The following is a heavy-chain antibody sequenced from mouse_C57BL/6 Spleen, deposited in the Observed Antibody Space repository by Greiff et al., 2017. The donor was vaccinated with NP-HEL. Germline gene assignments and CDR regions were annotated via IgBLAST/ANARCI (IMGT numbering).Heavy chain of an antibody. CDR2: ISSGSSTI. Sequence: DVKLVESGGGLVKPGGSLKLSCAASGFTFSDYGMHWVRQAPEKGLEWVAYISSGSSTIYYADTVKGRFTISRDNAKNTLFLQMTSLRSEDTAMYYCARPEPGFDDYGSSVSWFAYWGQGTLVTVSA. V-gene: IGHV5-17*01. CDR1: GFTFSDYG. CDR3: ARPEPGFDDYGSSVSWFAY. D-gene: IGHD1-1*01. J-gene: IGHJ3*01.